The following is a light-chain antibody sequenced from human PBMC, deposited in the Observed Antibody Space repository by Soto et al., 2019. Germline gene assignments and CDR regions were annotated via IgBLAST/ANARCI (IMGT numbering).Light chain of an antibody. V-gene: IGLV2-8*01. CDR3: SSYAGSNDV. CDR2: EVS. J-gene: IGLJ1*01. CDR1: SSDFGGYNY. Sequence: QSALTQPPSASGSPGQSVTISCTGTSSDFGGYNYVSWYQQHPGKAPKLMIYEVSKRPSGVPDRFSGSKSGNTASLTVSGLQAEDEADYYCSSYAGSNDVFGTG.